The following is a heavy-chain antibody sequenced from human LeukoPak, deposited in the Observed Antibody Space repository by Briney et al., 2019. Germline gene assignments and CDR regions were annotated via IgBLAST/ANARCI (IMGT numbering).Heavy chain of an antibody. D-gene: IGHD6-19*01. CDR1: GYTLNGYY. CDR3: ARDRVGSGWPRPYYFEV. V-gene: IGHV1-2*02. Sequence: GASVKVSCKASGYTLNGYYLHWVRQAPGQGLEWMGWINPNTGATHSAQKFQGRITMTRDTSISTAYMDLSRLRSDDTDVYYCARDRVGSGWPRPYYFEVWGQGTLVTVSS. CDR2: INPNTGAT. J-gene: IGHJ4*02.